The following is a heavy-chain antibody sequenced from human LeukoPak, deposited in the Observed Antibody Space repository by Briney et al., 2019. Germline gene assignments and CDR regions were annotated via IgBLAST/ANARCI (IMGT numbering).Heavy chain of an antibody. Sequence: ASVKVSCKASGGTFNSYAISWVRQAPGQGLEWMGRIIPILGIANYAQKFQGRVTITADKSTSTAYMELSSLRSEDTAVYYCASISERRGAAAGNVFDPWGQGTLVTVSS. CDR2: IIPILGIA. V-gene: IGHV1-69*04. CDR1: GGTFNSYA. CDR3: ASISERRGAAAGNVFDP. J-gene: IGHJ5*02. D-gene: IGHD6-13*01.